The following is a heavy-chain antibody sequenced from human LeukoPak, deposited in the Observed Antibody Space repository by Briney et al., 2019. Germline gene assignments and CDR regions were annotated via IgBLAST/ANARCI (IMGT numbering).Heavy chain of an antibody. D-gene: IGHD1-14*01. CDR2: IKSDGSIT. V-gene: IGHV3-74*01. Sequence: GGSLRLSCAASGFTFRSHWMHWVRQAPGKGLVWVSRIKSDGSITTYADSVKGRFTISRDDAKSTLYLQMNSLRGEDTAVYYCTRDAAGLDYWGQGTLVTVSS. J-gene: IGHJ4*02. CDR1: GFTFRSHW. CDR3: TRDAAGLDY.